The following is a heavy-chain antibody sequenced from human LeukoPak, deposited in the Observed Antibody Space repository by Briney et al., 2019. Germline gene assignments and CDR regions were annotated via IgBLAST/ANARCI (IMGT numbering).Heavy chain of an antibody. CDR2: ISAYNGNT. CDR3: ARARDSKRDAFDI. Sequence: VASVKVSCKASGYTFTSYGTSWVRQAPGQGLEWMGWISAYNGNTNYAQKLQGRVTMTTDTSTSTAYMELRSLRSDDTAVYYCARARDSKRDAFDIWGQGTMVTVSS. D-gene: IGHD3-22*01. CDR1: GYTFTSYG. V-gene: IGHV1-18*01. J-gene: IGHJ3*02.